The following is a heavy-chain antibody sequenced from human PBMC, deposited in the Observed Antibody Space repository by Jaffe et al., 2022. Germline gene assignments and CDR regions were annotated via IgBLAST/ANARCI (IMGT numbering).Heavy chain of an antibody. CDR2: ISGSGGTT. J-gene: IGHJ4*02. D-gene: IGHD2-15*01. CDR1: GFTFSSYA. V-gene: IGHV3-23*01. Sequence: EVQLLESGGDLVQPGGSLRLSCAASGFTFSSYAMSWVRQAPGKGLESVSAISGSGGTTNYADSVKGRFTISRDNSQNTLYLQMNSLRAEDTAVYYCAKCSGSCYTGSFDYWGQGTLVTVSS. CDR3: AKCSGSCYTGSFDY.